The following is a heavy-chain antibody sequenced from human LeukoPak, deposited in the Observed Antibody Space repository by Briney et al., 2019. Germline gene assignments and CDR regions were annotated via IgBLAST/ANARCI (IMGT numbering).Heavy chain of an antibody. D-gene: IGHD3-9*01. Sequence: ASVKVSCKASGGTFSSYAISWVRQAPGQGLEWMGWINPNSGGTNYAQKFQGRVTMTRDTSISTAYMELSRLRSDDTAVYYCARDYDILTGYLHDAFDIWGQGTMVTVSS. CDR3: ARDYDILTGYLHDAFDI. J-gene: IGHJ3*02. CDR1: GGTFSSYA. V-gene: IGHV1-2*02. CDR2: INPNSGGT.